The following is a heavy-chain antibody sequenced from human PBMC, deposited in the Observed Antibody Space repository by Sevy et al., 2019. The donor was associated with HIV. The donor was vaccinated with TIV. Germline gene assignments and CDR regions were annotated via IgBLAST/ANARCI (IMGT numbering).Heavy chain of an antibody. J-gene: IGHJ4*01. D-gene: IGHD4-17*01. CDR2: INWNGGST. CDR3: ARDLEFYDYGDYGPAFMPDF. V-gene: IGHV3-20*04. Sequence: GGSLRLSCAASGFTFDDYGMSWVRQAPGKGLEWVSGINWNGGSTGYADSMKGRFTISRDNAKNSLYLQMNSLRAEDTAVYYCARDLEFYDYGDYGPAFMPDFWGHGTLVTVSS. CDR1: GFTFDDYG.